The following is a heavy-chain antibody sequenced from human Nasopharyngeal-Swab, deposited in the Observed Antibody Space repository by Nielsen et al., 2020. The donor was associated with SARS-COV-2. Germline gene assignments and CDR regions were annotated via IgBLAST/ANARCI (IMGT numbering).Heavy chain of an antibody. CDR1: GHTFTGYY. J-gene: IGHJ6*02. Sequence: ASVKVSCKASGHTFTGYYMHWVRQAPGQGLEWMGWINPNSGGTNYAQKFQGRVTMTRDTSISTAYMELSRLRSDDTAVYYCARGAAKYYYYGMDVWGQGTTVTVSS. V-gene: IGHV1-2*02. CDR3: ARGAAKYYYYGMDV. D-gene: IGHD5-18*01. CDR2: INPNSGGT.